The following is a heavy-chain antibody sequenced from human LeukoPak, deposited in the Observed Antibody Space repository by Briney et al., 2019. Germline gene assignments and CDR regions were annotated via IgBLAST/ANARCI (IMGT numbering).Heavy chain of an antibody. V-gene: IGHV3-23*01. J-gene: IGHJ4*02. D-gene: IGHD6-6*01. CDR2: ISGSGGST. Sequence: GGSLRLSCAASGFTFSSYAMSWVRQAPGKGLEWVSAISGSGGSTYYADSVKGRFTISRDNSKNTLYLQMNSLKTEDTAVYYCTSTVAPSPTQSDYWGQGTLVTVSS. CDR1: GFTFSSYA. CDR3: TSTVAPSPTQSDY.